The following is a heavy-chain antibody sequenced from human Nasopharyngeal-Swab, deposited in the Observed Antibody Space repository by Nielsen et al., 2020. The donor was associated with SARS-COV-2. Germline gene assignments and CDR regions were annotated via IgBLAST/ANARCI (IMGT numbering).Heavy chain of an antibody. CDR2: INTGDGNT. CDR1: GYTFNKYA. Sequence: SVKVSCKTSGYTFNKYAIHWVRQAPGQGLEWMGWINTGDGNTKYSQQLQGRVIITRDTFASTVYMDLTSLRSEDTAVYYCARDSGNDYSSFHWGQGTLVTVSS. V-gene: IGHV1-3*04. CDR3: ARDSGNDYSSFH. D-gene: IGHD3-10*01. J-gene: IGHJ4*02.